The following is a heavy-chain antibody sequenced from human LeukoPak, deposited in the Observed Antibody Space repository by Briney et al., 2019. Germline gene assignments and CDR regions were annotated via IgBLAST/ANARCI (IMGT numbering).Heavy chain of an antibody. J-gene: IGHJ6*03. D-gene: IGHD2-2*01. CDR2: IYTSGST. V-gene: IGHV4-4*09. Sequence: SETLTLTCTVSGGSISSYYWSWIRQPPGTGLEWIGYIYTSGSTNYIPSLKSRVTISVDTSKNQFSLKLSSVTAADTAVYYCARVPAADLTYYYYYMDVWGKGTTVTVSS. CDR3: ARVPAADLTYYYYYMDV. CDR1: GGSISSYY.